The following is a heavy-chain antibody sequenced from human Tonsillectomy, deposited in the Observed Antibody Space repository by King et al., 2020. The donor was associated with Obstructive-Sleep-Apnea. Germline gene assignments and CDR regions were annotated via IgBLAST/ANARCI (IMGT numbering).Heavy chain of an antibody. D-gene: IGHD4-17*01. CDR1: GFTFSSYG. Sequence: VQLVESGGGVVQPGRSLRLSCAASGFTFSSYGMHWVRQAPGKGLEWVAVISYDGSNKYYADSVKGRFTISRDNSKNTLYLQMNSLRAEDTAVYYCAKCRSGYDFYGDYGYWGQGTLVTVSS. J-gene: IGHJ4*02. V-gene: IGHV3-30*18. CDR2: ISYDGSNK. CDR3: AKCRSGYDFYGDYGY.